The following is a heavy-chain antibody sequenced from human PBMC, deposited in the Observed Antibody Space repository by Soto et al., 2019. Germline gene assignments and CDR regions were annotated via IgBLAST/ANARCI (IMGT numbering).Heavy chain of an antibody. CDR3: ASEWF. CDR2: IYYSGST. D-gene: IGHD2-8*01. V-gene: IGHV4-59*08. J-gene: IGHJ4*02. CDR1: GGSISSYY. Sequence: SETLSLTCTVSGGSISSYYWSWIRQPPGKGLEWIGYIYYSGSTNYNPSLKSRVTISVDTSKNQFSLKLSSVTAADTAVYYCASEWFWGQGTLVTVSS.